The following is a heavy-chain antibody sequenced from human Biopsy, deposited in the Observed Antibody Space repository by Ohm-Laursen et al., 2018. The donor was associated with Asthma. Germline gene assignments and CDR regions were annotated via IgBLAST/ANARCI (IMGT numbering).Heavy chain of an antibody. CDR3: ARQSGQDYGDSSGFDI. D-gene: IGHD3-22*01. CDR2: VSSDGHNK. CDR1: GFVFSQCG. J-gene: IGHJ3*02. Sequence: SLRLSCPASGFVFSQCGMHWVRQGPGKGLEWVALVSSDGHNKYYEDSVKGRSTISRDNSRNRLYLQINRLTVEDSAVYFCARQSGQDYGDSSGFDIWGQGTKVAVSS. V-gene: IGHV3-30*03.